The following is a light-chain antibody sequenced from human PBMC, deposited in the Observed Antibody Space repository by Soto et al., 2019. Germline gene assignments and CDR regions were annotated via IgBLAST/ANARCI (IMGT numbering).Light chain of an antibody. Sequence: QSALTEPASVSGSPGQSITISCTGTSSDVGNYNYVSWYQQHPGEVPKLIIFNVNNRPSGVSNRFSGSKSGNTASLTISGLQAEDEADYYCSSFTSSTTYVFGTGTRSPS. CDR2: NVN. CDR1: SSDVGNYNY. V-gene: IGLV2-14*01. J-gene: IGLJ1*01. CDR3: SSFTSSTTYV.